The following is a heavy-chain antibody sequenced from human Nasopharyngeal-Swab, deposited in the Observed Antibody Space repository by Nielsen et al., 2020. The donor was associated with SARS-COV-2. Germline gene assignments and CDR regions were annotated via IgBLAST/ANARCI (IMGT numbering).Heavy chain of an antibody. CDR2: IGTAGDT. V-gene: IGHV3-13*01. J-gene: IGHJ6*02. D-gene: IGHD4-17*01. CDR1: GFTFSSYD. CDR3: AREYWYGDSKDFDV. Sequence: GESLKISCAASGFTFSSYDMHWVRQAPGKGLEWVSAIGTAGDTYYPASLKGRFTNSRKNATNYLYLQMNSLRTEDTAVYYCAREYWYGDSKDFDVWGQGTTVTVSS.